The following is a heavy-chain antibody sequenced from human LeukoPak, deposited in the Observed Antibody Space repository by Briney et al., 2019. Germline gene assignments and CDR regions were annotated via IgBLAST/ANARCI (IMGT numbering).Heavy chain of an antibody. CDR2: IIPIFGTA. J-gene: IGHJ6*03. Sequence: GASVKVSCKASGYTFTSYAMNWVRQAPGQGLEWMGGIIPIFGTANYAQKFQGRVTITADESTSTAYMELSSLRSEDTAVYYCASGYYDSSGLGWDYYPRPRNGYYYYYYMDVWGKGTTVTISS. D-gene: IGHD3-22*01. V-gene: IGHV1-69*13. CDR1: GYTFTSYA. CDR3: ASGYYDSSGLGWDYYPRPRNGYYYYYYMDV.